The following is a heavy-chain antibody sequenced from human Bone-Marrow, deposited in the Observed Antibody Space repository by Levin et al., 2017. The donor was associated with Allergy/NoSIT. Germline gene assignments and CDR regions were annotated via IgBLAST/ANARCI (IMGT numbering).Heavy chain of an antibody. D-gene: IGHD3-10*01. CDR2: IYSRGST. Sequence: GESLKISCTASGITVGNNYMCWVRQAPGKGLEWVSVIYSRGSTHYADSVEGRFTISRDSSKNTLYLQMNRLRVDDTAMYYCATRGSGRSLDSWGQGTLVTVSS. J-gene: IGHJ4*02. V-gene: IGHV3-53*01. CDR1: GITVGNNY. CDR3: ATRGSGRSLDS.